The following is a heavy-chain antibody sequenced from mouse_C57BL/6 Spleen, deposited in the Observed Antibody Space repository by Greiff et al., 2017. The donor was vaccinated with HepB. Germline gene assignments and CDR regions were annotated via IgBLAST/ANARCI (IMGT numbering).Heavy chain of an antibody. CDR3: ARRDYDSARAMDY. J-gene: IGHJ4*01. V-gene: IGHV5-17*01. CDR2: ISSGSSTI. Sequence: EVMLVESGGGLVKPGGSLKLSCAASGFTFSDYGMHWVRQAPEKGLEWVAYISSGSSTIYYADTVKGRFTISRDNAKNTLFLQMTSLRSEDTAMYYCARRDYDSARAMDYWGQGTSVTVSS. D-gene: IGHD2-4*01. CDR1: GFTFSDYG.